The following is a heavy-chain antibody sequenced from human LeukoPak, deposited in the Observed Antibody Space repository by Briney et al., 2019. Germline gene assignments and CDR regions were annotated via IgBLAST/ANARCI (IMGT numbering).Heavy chain of an antibody. D-gene: IGHD2-21*02. CDR3: AGAEYCGGDCYYRGDQTAFDY. J-gene: IGHJ4*02. CDR2: ISSSGSTI. CDR1: GFTFSDYY. V-gene: IGHV3-11*01. Sequence: GGSLRLSCAASGFTFSDYYMSWIRQAPGKGLEWVSYISSSGSTIYYADSVKGRFTISRDNAKNSLYLQMNSLRAEDTAVYYCAGAEYCGGDCYYRGDQTAFDYWGQGTLVTVSS.